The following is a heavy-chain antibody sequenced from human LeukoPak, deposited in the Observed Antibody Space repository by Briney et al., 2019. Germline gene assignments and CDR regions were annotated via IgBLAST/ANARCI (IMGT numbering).Heavy chain of an antibody. CDR3: AREKNHIVVVTAILGY. V-gene: IGHV3-30*04. CDR2: ISYDGSNK. D-gene: IGHD2-21*02. J-gene: IGHJ4*02. CDR1: GFTFSSYA. Sequence: GGSLRLSCAASGFTFSSYAMHWVRQASGKGLVWVAVISYDGSNKYYADSVKGRFTISRDNSKNTLYLQMNSLRAEDTAVYYCAREKNHIVVVTAILGYWGQGTLVTVSS.